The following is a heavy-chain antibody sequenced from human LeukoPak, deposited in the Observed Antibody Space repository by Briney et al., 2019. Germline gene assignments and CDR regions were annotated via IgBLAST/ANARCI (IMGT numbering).Heavy chain of an antibody. V-gene: IGHV3-30*01. CDR2: ISYGGNRN. J-gene: IGHJ4*02. CDR1: GFTFTDYV. Sequence: GGSLRLSCAASGFTFTDYVMHWVRQAPGKGLENVARISYGGNRNYYADSVRGRFTISRDDSKNTLYLEMNNLRAEDTSVYYCAREETRQGGFDYWGQGTLVTVSS. CDR3: AREETRQGGFDY. D-gene: IGHD3-16*01.